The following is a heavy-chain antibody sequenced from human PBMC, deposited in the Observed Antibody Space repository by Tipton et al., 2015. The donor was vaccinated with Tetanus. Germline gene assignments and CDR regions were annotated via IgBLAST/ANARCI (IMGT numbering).Heavy chain of an antibody. CDR2: IYYSGST. V-gene: IGHV4-30-4*01. J-gene: IGHJ6*02. D-gene: IGHD3-10*01. CDR3: VRESRGGPCGMDG. CDR1: GGSISSGDYY. Sequence: TLSLTCTVSGGSISSGDYYWSWIRQPPGKGLEWIGYIYYSGSTYYNPSLKSRVTISVDPSKNQLSRKLSSVTAADTAVYYCVRESRGGPCGMDGWGQGTPVPVSS.